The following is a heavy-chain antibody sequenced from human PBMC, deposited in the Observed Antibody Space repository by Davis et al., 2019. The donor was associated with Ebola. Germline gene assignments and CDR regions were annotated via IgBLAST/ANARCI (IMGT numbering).Heavy chain of an antibody. Sequence: PGGSLRLSCAASGFTFSSYWMTWVRQAPGKGLEWVANIKQDGSEKYYVDSVKGRFTISRDNAKNSLYLQMDSLRAEDTAVYYCAGPYMQGVNYWGQGTLVTVSS. CDR1: GFTFSSYW. V-gene: IGHV3-7*01. CDR2: IKQDGSEK. J-gene: IGHJ4*02. CDR3: AGPYMQGVNY. D-gene: IGHD3-16*02.